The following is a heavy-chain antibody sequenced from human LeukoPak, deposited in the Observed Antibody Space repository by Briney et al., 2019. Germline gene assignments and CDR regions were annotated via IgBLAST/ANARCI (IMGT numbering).Heavy chain of an antibody. V-gene: IGHV1-18*01. CDR2: ISAYNGNT. Sequence: ASEKVSCKASGYTFTSYGISWVRQAPGQGLEWMGWISAYNGNTNYAQKLQGRVTMTTDTSTSTAYMELRSLRSDDTAVYYCARDSEKVLLWFGELSPPDYWGQGTLVTVSS. D-gene: IGHD3-10*01. CDR1: GYTFTSYG. J-gene: IGHJ4*02. CDR3: ARDSEKVLLWFGELSPPDY.